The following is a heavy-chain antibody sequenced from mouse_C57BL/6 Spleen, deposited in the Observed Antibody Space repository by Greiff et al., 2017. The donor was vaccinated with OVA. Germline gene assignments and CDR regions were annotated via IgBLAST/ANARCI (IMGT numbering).Heavy chain of an antibody. D-gene: IGHD6-2*01. CDR3: ARGGVSYAMDY. CDR1: GYAFSSSW. CDR2: IYPGDGDT. Sequence: VKLQQPGPELVKPGASVKISCKASGYAFSSSWMNWVKQRPGKGLEWIGRIYPGDGDTNYNGKFKGTATLTADKSSSTAYMQLRSLTSEDAAVYFCARGGVSYAMDYWGQGTSVTVSS. J-gene: IGHJ4*01. V-gene: IGHV1-82*01.